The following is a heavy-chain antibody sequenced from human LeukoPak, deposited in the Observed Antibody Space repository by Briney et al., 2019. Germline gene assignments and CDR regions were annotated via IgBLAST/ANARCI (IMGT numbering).Heavy chain of an antibody. CDR1: GDSISSSSYY. V-gene: IGHV4-39*01. D-gene: IGHD3-10*01. CDR3: ARLPMAMGVFDY. CDR2: IYNSGST. Sequence: SETLSLTCTVSGDSISSSSYYWGWIRQPPGKGLEWIGSIYNSGSTYYNPSLKSRVTISVDTSKNQFSLKLSSVTAADTAVYYCARLPMAMGVFDYWGQGTLVTVSS. J-gene: IGHJ4*02.